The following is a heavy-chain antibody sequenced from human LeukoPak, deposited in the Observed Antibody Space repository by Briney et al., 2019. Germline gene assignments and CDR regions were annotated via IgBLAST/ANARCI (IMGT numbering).Heavy chain of an antibody. CDR3: ARGGQLRYFDWLSTPFDY. V-gene: IGHV4-59*08. CDR1: GGSISSYY. CDR2: IYYSGST. J-gene: IGHJ4*02. D-gene: IGHD3-9*01. Sequence: PSETLSLTCTVPGGSISSYYWSWIRQPPGKGLEWIGYIYYSGSTNYNPSLKSRVTISVDTSKNQFSLKLSSVTAADTAVYYCARGGQLRYFDWLSTPFDYWGQGTLVTVSS.